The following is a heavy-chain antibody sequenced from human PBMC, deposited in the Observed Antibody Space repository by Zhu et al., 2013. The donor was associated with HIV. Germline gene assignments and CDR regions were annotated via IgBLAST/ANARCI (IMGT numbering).Heavy chain of an antibody. Sequence: QVQLQESGPGLVKPSETLSLTCTVSGGSISSSSYYWGWIRQPPGKGLEWIGSIYYSGSTYYNPSLKSRVTISVDTSKNQFSLKLSSVTAADTAVYYCARGDVYHYYDILTAAYALGGAPDYWGQGNPGSPSPQ. D-gene: IGHD3-9*01. V-gene: IGHV4-39*07. CDR2: IYYSGST. J-gene: IGHJ4*02. CDR1: GGSISSSSYY. CDR3: ARGDVYHYYDILTAAYALGGAPDY.